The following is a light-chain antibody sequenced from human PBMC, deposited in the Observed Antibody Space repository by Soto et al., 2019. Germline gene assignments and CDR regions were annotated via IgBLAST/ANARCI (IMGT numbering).Light chain of an antibody. V-gene: IGKV3-11*01. CDR1: QSVSSY. J-gene: IGKJ3*01. Sequence: EVVLTQSPATLSLSPGDRATLSCRASQSVSSYLAWYQQKPGQAPRLLVYDSSNRAPGIPAKFSGSGSGSDFTLTISRREPEDFAVDYCQQRYSWPPLCIFGPGTKVDIK. CDR3: QQRYSWPPLCI. CDR2: DSS.